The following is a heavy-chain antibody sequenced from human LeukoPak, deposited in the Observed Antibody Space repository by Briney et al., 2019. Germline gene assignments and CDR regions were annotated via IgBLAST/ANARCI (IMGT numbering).Heavy chain of an antibody. Sequence: GESLKISCQSSGYSFTSNWIGWVRQMPGKGLEWMGIIYPSDSDTRYSPSFQGQVTISADKSINTAYLQWSSLKASDTAMYYCARPHFYASGSPYYLDYWGQGTLVTVSS. J-gene: IGHJ4*02. D-gene: IGHD3-10*01. CDR3: ARPHFYASGSPYYLDY. CDR2: IYPSDSDT. V-gene: IGHV5-51*01. CDR1: GYSFTSNW.